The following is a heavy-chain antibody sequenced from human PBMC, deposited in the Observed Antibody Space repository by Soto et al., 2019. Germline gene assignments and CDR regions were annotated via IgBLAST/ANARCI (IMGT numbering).Heavy chain of an antibody. CDR3: ATRGRAFYDGSGHD. CDR2: ISSSGDDT. V-gene: IGHV3-23*01. D-gene: IGHD3-22*01. CDR1: GFTFSIYA. J-gene: IGHJ4*02. Sequence: EVQLLESGGYWVQPGGSLRLSCAASGFTFSIYAMSWVRQAPGEGLEWVSAISSSGDDTYYADSVKGRFTISRDNSKNTVHLQMNSLRGEDTAVYYCATRGRAFYDGSGHDWGQGTLVTVSS.